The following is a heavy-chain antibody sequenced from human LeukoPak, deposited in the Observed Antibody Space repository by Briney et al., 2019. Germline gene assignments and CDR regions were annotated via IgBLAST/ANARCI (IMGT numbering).Heavy chain of an antibody. CDR1: GFMFSSNW. CDR2: IKEDGSQK. CDR3: ARWAYGGNPVGYYLDY. J-gene: IGHJ4*02. D-gene: IGHD4-23*01. Sequence: GESLKISCAASGFMFSSNWMSWVRQAPGKGLEWVANIKEDGSQKTYVDSVKGRFTISRDNAKNPLYLQMNSLRAEDTALYYCARWAYGGNPVGYYLDYWGQGTLVTVSS. V-gene: IGHV3-7*04.